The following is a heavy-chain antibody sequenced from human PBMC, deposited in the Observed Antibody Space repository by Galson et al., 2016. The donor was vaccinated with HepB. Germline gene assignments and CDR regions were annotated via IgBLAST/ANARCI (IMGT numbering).Heavy chain of an antibody. CDR2: INSDGSTT. CDR3: ARLGRYTGWYSVY. D-gene: IGHD3-16*02. V-gene: IGHV3-74*01. CDR1: GFPFSSHM. J-gene: IGHJ4*02. Sequence: SLRLSCAASGFPFSSHMMHLVRQAPGKGLVWVTRINSDGSTTIYADSVKGRFTISRDNAKDTVYLQMNSLRAEDTAVYYCARLGRYTGWYSVYWGRGTLVTVSS.